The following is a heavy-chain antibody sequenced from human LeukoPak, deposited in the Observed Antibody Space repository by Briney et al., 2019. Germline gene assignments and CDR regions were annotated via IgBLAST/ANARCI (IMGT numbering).Heavy chain of an antibody. J-gene: IGHJ6*02. V-gene: IGHV4-59*08. D-gene: IGHD1-26*01. CDR3: ARINSGSYGYYYYGMDG. CDR1: GGSISSYY. CDR2: IYYSGST. Sequence: SENLSLTCTASGGSISSYYWSWIRQPPGKGLEWIGYIYYSGSTNYNPSLKSRVTISVDTSKNQFSLKLSSVTAADTAVYYCARINSGSYGYYYYGMDGWGLGTTVTVSS.